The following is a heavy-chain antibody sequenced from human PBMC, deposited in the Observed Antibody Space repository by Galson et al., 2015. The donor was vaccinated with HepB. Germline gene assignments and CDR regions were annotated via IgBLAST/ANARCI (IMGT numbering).Heavy chain of an antibody. V-gene: IGHV3-30*02. Sequence: SLRLSCAASGFTFSSYGMHWVRQAPGKGLEWVAFTRYDGSNKYYADSVKGRFTISRDNSKNTLYLQMNSLRAEDTAVYYCAKDLFRYSSSWDPGYWGQGTLVTVSS. CDR3: AKDLFRYSSSWDPGY. D-gene: IGHD6-13*01. CDR2: TRYDGSNK. CDR1: GFTFSSYG. J-gene: IGHJ4*02.